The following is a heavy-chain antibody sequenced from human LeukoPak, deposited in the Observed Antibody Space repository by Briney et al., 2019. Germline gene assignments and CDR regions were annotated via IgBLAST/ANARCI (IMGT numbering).Heavy chain of an antibody. CDR3: AKTQWKVGATDYFDY. CDR1: GFAFNNYA. D-gene: IGHD1-26*01. V-gene: IGHV3-23*01. Sequence: PGGSLRLSCAASGFAFNNYAMTWVRQAPGKGLEWVSNINDNGGQRHYADSVKGRFTISRDNSKNMMFLQMDSLRAEDTAMYYCAKTQWKVGATDYFDYWGQGILVTVSS. J-gene: IGHJ4*02. CDR2: INDNGGQR.